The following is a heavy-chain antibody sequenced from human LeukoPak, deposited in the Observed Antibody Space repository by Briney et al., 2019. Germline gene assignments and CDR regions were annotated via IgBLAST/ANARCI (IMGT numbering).Heavy chain of an antibody. J-gene: IGHJ4*02. V-gene: IGHV3-23*01. CDR1: GFTFSSYA. CDR3: AKDRDIVVMVAATDFDY. D-gene: IGHD2-15*01. CDR2: ISGSGGST. Sequence: GGSLRLSCAASGFTFSSYAMSWVRQAPGEGLEWVSAISGSGGSTYYADSVKGRFTISRDNSKNTLYLQMNSLRAEDTAVYYCAKDRDIVVMVAATDFDYWGQGTLVTVSS.